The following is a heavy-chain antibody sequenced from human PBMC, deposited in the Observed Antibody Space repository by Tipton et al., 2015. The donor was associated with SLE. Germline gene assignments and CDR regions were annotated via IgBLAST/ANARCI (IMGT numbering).Heavy chain of an antibody. CDR1: GGSISSSSYY. CDR3: ARGMVRDSDWPQFDY. CDR2: IYYSGST. D-gene: IGHD3-9*01. V-gene: IGHV4-39*07. Sequence: LRLSCTVSGGSISSSSYYWGWIRQPPGKGLEWIGSIYYSGSTYYNPSLKSRVTISVDTSKNQFSLKLSSVTAADTAVYYCARGMVRDSDWPQFDYWGQGSLVTVSS. J-gene: IGHJ4*02.